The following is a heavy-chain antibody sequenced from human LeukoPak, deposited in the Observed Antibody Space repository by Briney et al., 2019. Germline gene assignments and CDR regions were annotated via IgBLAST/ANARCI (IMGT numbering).Heavy chain of an antibody. J-gene: IGHJ4*02. CDR2: IYHSGST. D-gene: IGHD2-8*01. Sequence: PSETLSLTCAVSGGSISSSNWWSWVRQPPGKGLEWIGEIYHSGSTNYNPSLKSRVTISVDKSKNQFSLKLSSVTAADTAVYYCARGGSPYCTNGVCPFDYWGQGTLVTVSS. V-gene: IGHV4-4*02. CDR1: GGSISSSNW. CDR3: ARGGSPYCTNGVCPFDY.